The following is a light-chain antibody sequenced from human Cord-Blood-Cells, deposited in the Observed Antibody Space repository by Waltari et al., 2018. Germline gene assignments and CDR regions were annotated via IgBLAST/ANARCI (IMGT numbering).Light chain of an antibody. CDR3: QQYNSYSYT. V-gene: IGKV1-5*03. CDR1: QSISSW. Sequence: DIQLTQSPSTPSASVGDRAPITFRASQSISSWLAWYQQKPGKAPKLLIYKASSGESGVPSRFSGSGSGTEFTLTISSLQPDDFATYYCQQYNSYSYTFGQGTKLEIK. J-gene: IGKJ2*01. CDR2: KAS.